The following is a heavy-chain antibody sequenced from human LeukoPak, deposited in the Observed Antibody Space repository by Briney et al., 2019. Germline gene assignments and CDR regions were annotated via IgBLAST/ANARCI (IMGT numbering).Heavy chain of an antibody. CDR3: ARDRGDYDSSGYYGYFDY. J-gene: IGHJ4*02. D-gene: IGHD3-22*01. V-gene: IGHV4-61*01. CDR1: GDSVSSGSYY. CDR2: IYYSGST. Sequence: SETLSLTCTVSGDSVSSGSYYWSWIRQPPGKGLEWIGYIYYSGSTNYNPSLKSRVTISVDTSKNQFSLKLSSVTAADTAVYYCARDRGDYDSSGYYGYFDYWGQGALVTVSS.